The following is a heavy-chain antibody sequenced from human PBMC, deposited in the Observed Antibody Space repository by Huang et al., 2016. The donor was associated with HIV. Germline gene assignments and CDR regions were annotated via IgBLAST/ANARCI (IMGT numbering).Heavy chain of an antibody. CDR2: IYYRGST. J-gene: IGHJ3*02. Sequence: QVQLQESGPGLVKPSETLSLTCTVSGGSFSNYYWSWIRQPPGKGLEWIGYIYYRGSTNYNPSLTSRVTMSVDTSKNQFSLTLTSVTAADSAVYYCASTSNLYYGSGSYYKGDAFDIWGQGTMVTVSS. CDR1: GGSFSNYY. V-gene: IGHV4-59*01. D-gene: IGHD3-10*01. CDR3: ASTSNLYYGSGSYYKGDAFDI.